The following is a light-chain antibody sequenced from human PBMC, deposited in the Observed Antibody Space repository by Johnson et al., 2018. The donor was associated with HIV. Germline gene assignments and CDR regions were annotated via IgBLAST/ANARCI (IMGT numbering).Light chain of an antibody. V-gene: IGLV1-51*01. CDR1: SSNIGNND. J-gene: IGLJ1*01. CDR3: GTWDSRLSAV. Sequence: QSVLTQPPSVSAAPGQKVTISCSGSSSNIGNNDVSWYQQLPGTAPKLLIYDNNKRPSGIPDRFSGSKSGTSATLGITGLQTGDEADYYCGTWDSRLSAVFGPGTKVTVL. CDR2: DNN.